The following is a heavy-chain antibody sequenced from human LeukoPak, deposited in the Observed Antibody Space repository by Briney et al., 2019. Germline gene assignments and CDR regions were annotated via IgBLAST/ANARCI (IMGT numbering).Heavy chain of an antibody. CDR2: IYTSGST. V-gene: IGHV4-61*02. J-gene: IGHJ4*02. CDR1: GGSISSGSYY. Sequence: SETLSLTCTVSGGSISSGSYYWSWIRQPAGKGLEWIGRIYTSGSTNYNPSLKSRVTISVDTSKNQFSLKLSSVTAADTAVYYCARGPHRYYYDSSGYQTPTDYWGQGTLVTVSS. CDR3: ARGPHRYYYDSSGYQTPTDY. D-gene: IGHD3-22*01.